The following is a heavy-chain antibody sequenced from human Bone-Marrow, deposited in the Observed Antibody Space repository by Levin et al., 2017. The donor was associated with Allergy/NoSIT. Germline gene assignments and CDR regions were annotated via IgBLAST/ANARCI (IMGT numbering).Heavy chain of an antibody. CDR1: GYNFATSW. Sequence: GESLKISCKGSGYNFATSWIGWVRQMPGKGLEWVGVIYPGDSDTRYSPSFQDQVTISADKSINTAYLQLSSLKASDTAMYYCARRCSGGSCYSGNSYGMDVWGQGTTVIVSS. V-gene: IGHV5-51*01. CDR2: IYPGDSDT. J-gene: IGHJ6*02. CDR3: ARRCSGGSCYSGNSYGMDV. D-gene: IGHD2-15*01.